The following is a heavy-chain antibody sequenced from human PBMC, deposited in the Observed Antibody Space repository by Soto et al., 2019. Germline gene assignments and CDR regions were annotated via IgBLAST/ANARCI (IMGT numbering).Heavy chain of an antibody. D-gene: IGHD3-10*01. V-gene: IGHV3-7*01. Sequence: GGSLRLSCAVSGFTFSDYWMSWVRQAPGKGLEWVANRKQEGNEKYYVDSVKGRCTISRDNAKNSRYLQMNSLRAEDTAVYYCERDDRVITMVRGVIIPDYYYSYGMDVWRQGTTVRVSS. CDR2: RKQEGNEK. CDR3: ERDDRVITMVRGVIIPDYYYSYGMDV. J-gene: IGHJ6*01. CDR1: GFTFSDYW.